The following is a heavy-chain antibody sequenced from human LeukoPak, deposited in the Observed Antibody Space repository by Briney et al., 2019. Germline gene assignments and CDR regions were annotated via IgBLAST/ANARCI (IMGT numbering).Heavy chain of an antibody. V-gene: IGHV4-59*01. CDR1: GGSISSYY. CDR3: AREGKSYNWFDP. J-gene: IGHJ5*02. Sequence: SETLSLTCTVSGGSISSYYWSWIRQPPGKGLEWIGYIYYSGSTNYNPSLKSRVTISVDTSKNQFSLKLSSVTAADTAVYYCAREGKSYNWFDPWGQGTLVTVSS. CDR2: IYYSGST.